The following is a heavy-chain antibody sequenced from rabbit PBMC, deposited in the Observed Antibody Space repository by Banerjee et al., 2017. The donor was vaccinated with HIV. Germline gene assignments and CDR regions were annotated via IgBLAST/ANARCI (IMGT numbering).Heavy chain of an antibody. J-gene: IGHJ4*01. V-gene: IGHV1S45*01. D-gene: IGHD4-1*01. CDR1: GFDFSSNA. CDR3: ARDLAGVIGWNFNL. CDR2: IYADTINVNT. Sequence: QEQLEESGGGLVQSEGSLTLTCKASGFDFSSNAMCWVRQAPGKGPEWIACIYADTINVNTYYASWAKGRFTISKTSSTTVTLQMTSLTAADTASYFCARDLAGVIGWNFNLWGQGTLVTVS.